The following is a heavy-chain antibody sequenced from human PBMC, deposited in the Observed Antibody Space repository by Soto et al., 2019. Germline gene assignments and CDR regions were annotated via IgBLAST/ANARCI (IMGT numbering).Heavy chain of an antibody. CDR3: ARDRVLGYGGGMDV. J-gene: IGHJ6*02. CDR2: IFYTGST. CDR1: GGSISSGGYF. D-gene: IGHD3-16*01. V-gene: IGHV4-31*03. Sequence: SETLSLTCNVSGGSISSGGYFWNWLRQHPGKGLEWIGYIFYTGSTYYNPSLKSRVSISLDTSKKQFSLKLTSVTAADTAVYFCARDRVLGYGGGMDVWGQGTTVTVSS.